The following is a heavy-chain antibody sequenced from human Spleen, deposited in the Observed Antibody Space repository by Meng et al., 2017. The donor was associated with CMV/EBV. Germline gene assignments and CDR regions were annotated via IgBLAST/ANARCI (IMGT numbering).Heavy chain of an antibody. Sequence: GGSLRLSCAASGFTFSRYWMHWVRQAPGKGLVWVSRINSDGSSITYADSVKGRFTISRDNAKNTLYLQMNSVRAEDTALYYCALHGYDYINYFDYWGQGTLVTVSS. CDR1: GFTFSRYW. CDR2: INSDGSSI. J-gene: IGHJ4*02. CDR3: ALHGYDYINYFDY. D-gene: IGHD5-12*01. V-gene: IGHV3-74*03.